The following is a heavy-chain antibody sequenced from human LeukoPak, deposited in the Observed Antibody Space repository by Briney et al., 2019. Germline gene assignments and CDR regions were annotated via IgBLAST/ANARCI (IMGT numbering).Heavy chain of an antibody. V-gene: IGHV3-13*01. Sequence: GGSLRLSCAASGLTFSSYDMHWVRHAAGKGLEWVSSIGATGDTYYTDSVKGRFTISRENAKKSLYLQVSSLRVEDTAVYFCVLGAYWNDDKNAFHIWGPGTMVTVSS. J-gene: IGHJ3*02. CDR3: VLGAYWNDDKNAFHI. D-gene: IGHD1-1*01. CDR1: GLTFSSYD. CDR2: IGATGDT.